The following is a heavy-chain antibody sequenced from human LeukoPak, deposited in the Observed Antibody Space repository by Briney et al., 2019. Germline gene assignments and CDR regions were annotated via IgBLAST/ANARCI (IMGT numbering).Heavy chain of an antibody. J-gene: IGHJ6*03. CDR1: GFTFSSYS. D-gene: IGHD6-6*01. CDR2: ISSSSSYI. CDR3: ARGIAARPDHYYYYMDV. Sequence: GGSLRLSCAASGFTFSSYSMNWVRQAPGKGLEWVSSISSSSSYIYYADSVKGRFTISRDNAKNSLYLQMNSLRAEDTAVYYCARGIAARPDHYYYYMDVWGKGTTVTVSS. V-gene: IGHV3-21*01.